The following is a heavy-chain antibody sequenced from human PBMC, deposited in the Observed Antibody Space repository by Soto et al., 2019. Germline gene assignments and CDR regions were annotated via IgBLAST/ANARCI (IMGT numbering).Heavy chain of an antibody. J-gene: IGHJ5*02. CDR3: ARESPGSNWYAH. CDR2: VKPDGTQK. CDR1: GFSFGDYW. Sequence: GGSLRLSCETSGFSFGDYWMSWVRRAPGKGLEWVANVKPDGTQKFYVDSVRGRFTIFRDNTKKSLFLQMNSLTAEDTGIYYCARESPGSNWYAHWGQGAQVTVSS. V-gene: IGHV3-7*05.